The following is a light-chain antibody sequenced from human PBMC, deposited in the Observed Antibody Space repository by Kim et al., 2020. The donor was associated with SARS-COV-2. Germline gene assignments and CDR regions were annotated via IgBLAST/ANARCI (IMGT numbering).Light chain of an antibody. Sequence: AIRITQSPSSLSASTGDRVTITCRASQGVSTNLAWYQQKPGEAPKLLIYAASTLQSGVPSRFSGSGSGTDFTLTISCLQSEDFATYYCQQYFTYPRTFGQRTKVDIK. CDR1: QGVSTN. CDR3: QQYFTYPRT. J-gene: IGKJ1*01. V-gene: IGKV1-8*01. CDR2: AAS.